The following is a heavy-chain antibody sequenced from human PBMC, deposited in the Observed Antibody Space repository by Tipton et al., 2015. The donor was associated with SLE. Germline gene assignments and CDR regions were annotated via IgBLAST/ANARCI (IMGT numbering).Heavy chain of an antibody. CDR3: ARKRTLWFGELPDFDY. D-gene: IGHD3-10*01. CDR1: GFTFSDYW. CDR2: IREEGDEK. Sequence: SLRLSCAASGFTFSDYWMSWVRQAPGKGLEWVANIREEGDEKHYEDSVRGRFTIPRDNAKHSLYLQMNSLRAEDTAVYYCARKRTLWFGELPDFDYWGQGTLVAVSS. J-gene: IGHJ4*02. V-gene: IGHV3-7*01.